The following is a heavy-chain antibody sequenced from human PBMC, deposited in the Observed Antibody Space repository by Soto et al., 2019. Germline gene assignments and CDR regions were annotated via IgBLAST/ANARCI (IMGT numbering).Heavy chain of an antibody. CDR3: ARDIVVVVAATHSSYYYGMDV. Sequence: AGGSLRLSCAASGFNFAEYAMHWVRQIPGKGLEWVSGISWDGGRIGYADSVKGRFTISRDNAKKSLFLQMNSLRAEDTAVYYCARDIVVVVAATHSSYYYGMDVWGQGTTVTVSS. CDR1: GFNFAEYA. CDR2: ISWDGGRI. J-gene: IGHJ6*02. V-gene: IGHV3-9*01. D-gene: IGHD2-15*01.